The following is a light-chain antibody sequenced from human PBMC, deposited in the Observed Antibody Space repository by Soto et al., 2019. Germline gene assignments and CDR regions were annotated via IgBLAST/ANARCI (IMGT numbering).Light chain of an antibody. CDR2: LNSDGSH. CDR3: QTWGTGTGV. CDR1: SGHSSYA. J-gene: IGLJ3*02. V-gene: IGLV4-69*01. Sequence: QPVLTQSTSASASLGASGKLTCTLSSGHSSYAIAWHQQQPEKGPRYLMKLNSDGSHSKGDGIPDRFSGSSSGAERYLTISSLQSEDEADYYCQTWGTGTGVFGGGTQLTVL.